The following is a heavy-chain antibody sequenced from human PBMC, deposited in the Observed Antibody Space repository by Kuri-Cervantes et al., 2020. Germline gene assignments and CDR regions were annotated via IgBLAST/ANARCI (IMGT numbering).Heavy chain of an antibody. Sequence: SQTLSLTCAVYGGSFSGYYWSWIRQPPGKGLEWIGEINHSGSTNYNPSLKSRVTISVDTSKNQFSLKLSSVTAADTAVYYCARGIYYYGSGSYSKYYFDYWGQGTLVTVSS. V-gene: IGHV4-34*01. D-gene: IGHD3-10*01. CDR3: ARGIYYYGSGSYSKYYFDY. CDR1: GGSFSGYY. CDR2: INHSGST. J-gene: IGHJ4*02.